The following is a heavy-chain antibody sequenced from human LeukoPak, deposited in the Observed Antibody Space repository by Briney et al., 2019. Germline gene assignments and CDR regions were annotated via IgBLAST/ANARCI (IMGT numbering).Heavy chain of an antibody. D-gene: IGHD2-15*01. Sequence: SGGSLRLSCAASGFTFSNFGMHWVRQTPGKGLECVAVISYDGSNTYYADSVKGRFTISRDNSQSTLSLQMSSLGVEDTAVYYCAKERCSGSACYIFDSWGQGTLVIVSA. J-gene: IGHJ4*02. CDR3: AKERCSGSACYIFDS. V-gene: IGHV3-30*18. CDR2: ISYDGSNT. CDR1: GFTFSNFG.